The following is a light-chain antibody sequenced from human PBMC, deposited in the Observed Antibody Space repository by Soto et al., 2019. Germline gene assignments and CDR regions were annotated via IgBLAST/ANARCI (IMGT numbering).Light chain of an antibody. CDR2: SAS. V-gene: IGKV1-39*01. J-gene: IGKJ4*01. CDR1: QAIRNN. CDR3: QQSYSTPLT. Sequence: DIQMTQSPLSLSASAGDKVTITCRASQAIRNNLAWYQQKPGKVPTLLIYSASNLQSGVPSRFSGSGSGTDFTLTISSLLPEDFATYYCQQSYSTPLTFGGGTKVEIK.